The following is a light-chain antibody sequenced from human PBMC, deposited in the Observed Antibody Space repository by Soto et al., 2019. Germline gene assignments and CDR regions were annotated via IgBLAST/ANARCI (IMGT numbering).Light chain of an antibody. V-gene: IGLV2-14*01. CDR1: TSDVGDYNY. Sequence: QSALTQPASVSGSPGQSITISCTATTSDVGDYNYVSWYQQYPGKAPKPIIYNVRNRPSGGSNRFSGSKSGDTASLTISGLQAEDEADYYCSSYTSRSSVIFGGGTKVTVL. CDR2: NVR. J-gene: IGLJ2*01. CDR3: SSYTSRSSVI.